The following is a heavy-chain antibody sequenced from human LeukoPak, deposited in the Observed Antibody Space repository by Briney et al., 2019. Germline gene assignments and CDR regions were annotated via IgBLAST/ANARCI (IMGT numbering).Heavy chain of an antibody. CDR3: AREEPDSSGYYSL. D-gene: IGHD3-22*01. CDR2: IYYSGST. V-gene: IGHV4-59*01. Sequence: PSGTLSLTCTVSGGSISSYYWSWIRQPPGKGLEWIGYIYYSGSTNYNPSLKSRVTISVDTSKNQFSLKLSSVTAADTAVYYCAREEPDSSGYYSLWGQGTLVTVSS. CDR1: GGSISSYY. J-gene: IGHJ4*02.